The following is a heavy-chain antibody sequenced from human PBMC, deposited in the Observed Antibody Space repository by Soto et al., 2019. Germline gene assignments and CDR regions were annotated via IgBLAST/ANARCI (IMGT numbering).Heavy chain of an antibody. D-gene: IGHD2-15*01. Sequence: EVQLVESGGDVVHPGGSLRLSCAASGFTFSNAWMTWVRQGPGKGLEWVGRIKSKSDGATTDYAAPVTGRFAVSRDESRDTVYLRMTSLKTDDTSLYSCNPPGYCGGSSCYSTTYFDYWGRGTLVTVSS. CDR3: NPPGYCGGSSCYSTTYFDY. V-gene: IGHV3-15*01. CDR2: IKSKSDGATT. J-gene: IGHJ4*02. CDR1: GFTFSNAW.